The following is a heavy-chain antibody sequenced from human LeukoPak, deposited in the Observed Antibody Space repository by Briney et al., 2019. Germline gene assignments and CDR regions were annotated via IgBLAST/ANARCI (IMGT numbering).Heavy chain of an antibody. CDR1: GFTFEDHV. D-gene: IGHD3-16*01. J-gene: IGHJ4*02. V-gene: IGHV3-9*01. CDR2: ISWSGDRM. CDR3: AKGFGGSATTV. Sequence: PGGSLRLSCAASGFTFEDHVMHWVRQAPGKGLEWVSSISWSGDRMGYADAVKGRFTISRDNAKNSLFLQMNSLRVEDTALYYWAKGFGGSATTVWGQGTLVTVSS.